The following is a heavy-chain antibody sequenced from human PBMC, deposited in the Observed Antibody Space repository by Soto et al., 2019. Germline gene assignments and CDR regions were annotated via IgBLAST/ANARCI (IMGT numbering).Heavy chain of an antibody. Sequence: PGWYFRLSYGASGLTSSRDWLRGVRLAPGRGLECVANIKQDGNEKYYVDSVKGRFTISRDNAKNSLYLQMNSLRAEDTAVYYCARVVGAPNWFDPWGQGTLVTVSS. J-gene: IGHJ5*02. V-gene: IGHV3-7*04. CDR3: ARVVGAPNWFDP. D-gene: IGHD1-26*01. CDR2: IKQDGNEK. CDR1: GLTSSRDW.